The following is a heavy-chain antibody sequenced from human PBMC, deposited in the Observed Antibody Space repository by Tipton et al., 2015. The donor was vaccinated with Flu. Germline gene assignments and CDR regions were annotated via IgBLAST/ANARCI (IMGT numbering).Heavy chain of an antibody. J-gene: IGHJ4*02. V-gene: IGHV4-39*01. D-gene: IGHD3-16*02. CDR3: ARGRRDYVWGSYRPKHYYFDY. Sequence: TLSLTCTVSGGSISSSSYYWGWIRQPPGKGLEWIGSIYYSGSTYYNPSLKSRVTISVDTSKNQFSLKLSSVTAADTAVYYCARGRRDYVWGSYRPKHYYFDYWGQGTLVTVSS. CDR2: IYYSGST. CDR1: GGSISSSSYY.